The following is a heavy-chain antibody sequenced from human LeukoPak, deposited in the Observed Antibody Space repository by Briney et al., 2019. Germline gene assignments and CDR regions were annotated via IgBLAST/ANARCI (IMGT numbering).Heavy chain of an antibody. V-gene: IGHV4-59*08. J-gene: IGHJ6*02. CDR3: ARHDPVALFQRGMDV. D-gene: IGHD2-15*01. Sequence: PSETLSLTCTVSGGSISGYYWSYIRQPPGKGMEWIGYIHYGGTTLYNPSLSSRVTMSVDTSKNQFSLKLNSVTAADTAVYYCARHDPVALFQRGMDVWGQGTTVTVSS. CDR1: GGSISGYY. CDR2: IHYGGTT.